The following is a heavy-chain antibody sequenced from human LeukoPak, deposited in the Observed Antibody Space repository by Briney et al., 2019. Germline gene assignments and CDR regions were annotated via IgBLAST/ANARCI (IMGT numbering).Heavy chain of an antibody. CDR2: IYYSGST. Sequence: SETLSLTCTVSGGSINSYYWSWIRQPPGKGLEWLGYIYYSGSTNYNPSLKSRVTISLDTSKNQFSLRLTSVTAADTAVYYCARGGANFRYESQGAFDIWGEGTMVTVSS. CDR1: GGSINSYY. D-gene: IGHD2-2*01. J-gene: IGHJ3*02. CDR3: ARGGANFRYESQGAFDI. V-gene: IGHV4-59*01.